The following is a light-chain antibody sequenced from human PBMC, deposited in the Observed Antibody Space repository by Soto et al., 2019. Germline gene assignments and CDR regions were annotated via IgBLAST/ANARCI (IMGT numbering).Light chain of an antibody. CDR1: QSISRY. CDR3: LQDFNYPWT. V-gene: IGKV1-6*01. J-gene: IGKJ1*01. Sequence: AIQMTQSPSSLSASVGDRVTITCRASQSISRYLNWYQQKPGKAPKLLIYAASNLHTGVPSRFNGSGSGTDFTLTISSLQPEDFATYFCLQDFNYPWTFGRGTKVDIK. CDR2: AAS.